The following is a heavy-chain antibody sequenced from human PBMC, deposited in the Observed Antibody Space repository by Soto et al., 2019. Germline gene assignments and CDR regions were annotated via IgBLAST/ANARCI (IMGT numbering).Heavy chain of an antibody. CDR1: GGTFYTYT. Sequence: ASVKVSCKASGGTFYTYTFSWVLQAPGQGLEWMGSITPIYPTTNYAEKFQGRLTVTADGSTNTAYMELNSLTSEDTAVYYCARIPRYSFPTSDDLDSWGQGTLVTVSS. CDR3: ARIPRYSFPTSDDLDS. J-gene: IGHJ4*02. V-gene: IGHV1-69*13. CDR2: ITPIYPTT. D-gene: IGHD5-18*01.